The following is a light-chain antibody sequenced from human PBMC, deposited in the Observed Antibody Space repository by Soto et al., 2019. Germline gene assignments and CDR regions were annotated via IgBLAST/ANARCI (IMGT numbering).Light chain of an antibody. J-gene: IGLJ2*01. Sequence: QSVLTQPASVSGSPGQSITISCTGTSSDVGSYTLVSWYQQNPGKAPKLIIYEVSNRPSGVSNRFSGSKSGNTASLTISGLQAEDEADYYCSSYTSSSTKVVFGGGTKLTVL. CDR1: SSDVGSYTL. V-gene: IGLV2-14*02. CDR3: SSYTSSSTKVV. CDR2: EVS.